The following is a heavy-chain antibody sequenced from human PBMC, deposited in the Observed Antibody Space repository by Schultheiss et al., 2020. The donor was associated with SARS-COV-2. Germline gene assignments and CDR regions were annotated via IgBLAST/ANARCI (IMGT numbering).Heavy chain of an antibody. D-gene: IGHD3-22*01. CDR3: AGRSVYYYDTTGGYAFDI. J-gene: IGHJ3*02. V-gene: IGHV4-39*01. CDR2: IYYTGST. CDR1: GGSISSSSYY. Sequence: SETLSLTCTVSGGSISSSSYYWGWIRQPPGKGLEWIGSIYYTGSTYYNTSLKSRVSISVDTSKNQFSLKLSSVTAADTAVYYCAGRSVYYYDTTGGYAFDIWGQGTMVTVSS.